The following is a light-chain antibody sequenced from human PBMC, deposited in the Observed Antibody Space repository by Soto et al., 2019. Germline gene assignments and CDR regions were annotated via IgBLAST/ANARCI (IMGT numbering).Light chain of an antibody. Sequence: SYELTQTPSVSVSPGQTARITCSGDALPKQNAYWYQQKPGQAPVLVIYKDIERPSGITERFSGSSSGTTVTLTISRVQAEDEDDYYCQSADNSGIYYVFGTGTKLTVL. CDR3: QSADNSGIYYV. CDR2: KDI. V-gene: IGLV3-25*03. CDR1: ALPKQN. J-gene: IGLJ1*01.